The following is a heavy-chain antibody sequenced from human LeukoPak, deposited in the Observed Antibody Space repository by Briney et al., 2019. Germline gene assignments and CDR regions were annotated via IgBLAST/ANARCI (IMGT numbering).Heavy chain of an antibody. CDR1: GFTFSSYG. CDR2: IWYDGSNK. D-gene: IGHD2-2*01. J-gene: IGHJ4*02. Sequence: GRSLRLSCAASGFTFSSYGMHWVRQAPGKGLEWVAVIWYDGSNKYYADSVKGRFTISRDNYKNTLYLQMNSLRAEDTAVYYCARDKLLSRPGAFDYWGQGTLVTVSS. CDR3: ARDKLLSRPGAFDY. V-gene: IGHV3-33*01.